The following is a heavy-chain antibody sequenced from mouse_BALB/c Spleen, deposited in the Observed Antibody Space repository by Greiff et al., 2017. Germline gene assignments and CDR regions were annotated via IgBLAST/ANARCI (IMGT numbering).Heavy chain of an antibody. CDR3: ARGGGLRLPMDY. D-gene: IGHD1-2*01. J-gene: IGHJ4*01. Sequence: EVKLVESGGGLVKPGGSLKLSCAASGFTFSSYAMSWVRQTPEKRLEWVASISSGGSTYYPDSVKGRFTISRDNARNILYLQMSSLRSEDTAMYYCARGGGLRLPMDYWGQGTSVTVSS. CDR1: GFTFSSYA. V-gene: IGHV5-6-5*01. CDR2: ISSGGST.